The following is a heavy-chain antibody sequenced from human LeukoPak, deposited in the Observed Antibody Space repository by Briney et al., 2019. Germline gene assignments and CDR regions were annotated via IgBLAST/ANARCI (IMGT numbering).Heavy chain of an antibody. CDR1: GYTLTELS. J-gene: IGHJ4*02. CDR3: ATDYRYDSSGYPPSFDY. Sequence: ASVKVSFKVSGYTLTELSMHWVRQAPGKGLEWMGGFDPEDGETIYAQKFQGRVTITEDTSTDTAYMELSSLRSEDTAVYYCATDYRYDSSGYPPSFDYWSQGTLVTVSS. D-gene: IGHD3-22*01. CDR2: FDPEDGET. V-gene: IGHV1-24*01.